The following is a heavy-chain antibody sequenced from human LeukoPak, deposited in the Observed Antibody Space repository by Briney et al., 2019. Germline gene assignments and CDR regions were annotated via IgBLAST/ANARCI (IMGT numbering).Heavy chain of an antibody. D-gene: IGHD3-10*01. CDR1: GGSISSGSYY. J-gene: IGHJ5*02. V-gene: IGHV4-61*02. Sequence: SQTLSLTCTVSGGSISSGSYYWSWIRQPAGKGLEWIGRIYTSGSTNYNPSLKSRVTISVDTSKNQLSLKLSSVTAADTAVYYCARGGSGSLFWFDPWGQGTLVTVSS. CDR2: IYTSGST. CDR3: ARGGSGSLFWFDP.